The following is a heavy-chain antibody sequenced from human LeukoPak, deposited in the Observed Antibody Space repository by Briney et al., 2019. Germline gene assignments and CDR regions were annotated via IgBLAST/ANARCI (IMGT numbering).Heavy chain of an antibody. CDR3: ARHSGSYYDC. Sequence: ASVKVSCKASGYTFTTYAMNWVRQAPGQGLEWMGIINPSGGSTTYAQKFQGRVTMTRDMSTSTVYMELSSLRSEDTAVYYCARHSGSYYDCWGQGTLVTVSS. J-gene: IGHJ4*02. D-gene: IGHD1-26*01. V-gene: IGHV1-46*01. CDR2: INPSGGST. CDR1: GYTFTTYA.